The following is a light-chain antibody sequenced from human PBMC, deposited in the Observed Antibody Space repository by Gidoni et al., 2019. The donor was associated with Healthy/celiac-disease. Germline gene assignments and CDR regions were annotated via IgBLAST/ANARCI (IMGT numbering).Light chain of an antibody. Sequence: DIQMTQSPSSLSASVGDRVTITCRASQSISSYLNWYQQKPGKAPKLLIYAASSLQSGVPSRFSGSGSGTDFTLTISSLQPEDFATCYCQQSYSTLWTFXQXTKVEIK. CDR1: QSISSY. V-gene: IGKV1-39*01. CDR3: QQSYSTLWT. J-gene: IGKJ1*01. CDR2: AAS.